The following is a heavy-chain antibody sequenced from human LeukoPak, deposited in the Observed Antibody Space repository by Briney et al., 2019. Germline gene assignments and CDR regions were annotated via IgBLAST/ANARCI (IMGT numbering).Heavy chain of an antibody. V-gene: IGHV4-34*01. CDR3: AVGSGYYSFDY. CDR1: GGSFSGYY. Sequence: KPSETLSLTCAVYGGSFSGYYWSWIRQPPGKGLEWIEEINHSGSTNYNPSLKSRVTISVDTSKNQFSLKLSSVTAADTAVYYCAVGSGYYSFDYWGQGTLVTVSS. D-gene: IGHD3-22*01. J-gene: IGHJ4*02. CDR2: INHSGST.